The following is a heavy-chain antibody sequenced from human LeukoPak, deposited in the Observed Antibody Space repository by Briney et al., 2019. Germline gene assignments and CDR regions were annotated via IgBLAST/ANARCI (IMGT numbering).Heavy chain of an antibody. V-gene: IGHV3-48*03. Sequence: GGSLRLSCAASGFTFSSYEMNWVRQAPGKGLEWVSYISNSGSIIYYADSVKGRFTISRDNPKNSLYLQMNSLRAEDTAVYYCAPNIAARFDYRGQGTLVTVSS. J-gene: IGHJ4*02. D-gene: IGHD6-13*01. CDR3: APNIAARFDY. CDR1: GFTFSSYE. CDR2: ISNSGSII.